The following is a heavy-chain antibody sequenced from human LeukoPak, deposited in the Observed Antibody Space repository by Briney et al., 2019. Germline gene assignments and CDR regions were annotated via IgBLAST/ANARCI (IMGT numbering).Heavy chain of an antibody. CDR1: GYSITSGYY. J-gene: IGHJ4*02. D-gene: IGHD3-10*01. CDR3: TRSYPGIPDH. Sequence: RASETLSLTCNVSGYSITSGYYWGWIRQPPGKGLEWIGSIYHSGNTYFNPSLKSRVTISVDTSKNQFSLKLSFVTAADRARYFCTRSYPGIPDHWGQGTLVTVSS. V-gene: IGHV4-38-2*02. CDR2: IYHSGNT.